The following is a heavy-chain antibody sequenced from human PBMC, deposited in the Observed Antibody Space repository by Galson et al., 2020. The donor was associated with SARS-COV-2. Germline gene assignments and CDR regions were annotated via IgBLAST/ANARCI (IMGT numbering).Heavy chain of an antibody. CDR2: ISGRGDTI. V-gene: IGHV3-23*01. D-gene: IGHD2-21*01. Sequence: GESLKISCAASGFTFSGYVMHWVRQGPGKGLEWVSAISGRGDTIYYADSVKGRFTISRDNSKNTLFLQMNSLSAEDTALYYCAKPKRNYMMRGEGSDAWGQGALVTVSS. J-gene: IGHJ5*02. CDR1: GFTFSGYV. CDR3: AKPKRNYMMRGEGSDA.